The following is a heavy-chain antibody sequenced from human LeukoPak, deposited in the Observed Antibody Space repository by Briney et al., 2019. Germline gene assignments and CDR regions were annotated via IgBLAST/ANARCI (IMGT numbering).Heavy chain of an antibody. V-gene: IGHV3-23*01. CDR1: GFTFSTFA. CDR2: IFPSGGEI. Sequence: GGSLRLSCAASGFTFSTFAMIWVRQPPGKGLEWVSSIFPSGGEIHYPDSVRGRFTISRDNSKSTLSLQMSNPRDDDTAIYYCARHVGISFWGQGTLVTVSS. CDR3: ARHVGISF. D-gene: IGHD7-27*01. J-gene: IGHJ4*02.